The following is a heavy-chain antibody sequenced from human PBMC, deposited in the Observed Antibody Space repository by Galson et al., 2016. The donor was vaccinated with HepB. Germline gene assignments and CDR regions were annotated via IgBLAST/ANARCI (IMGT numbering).Heavy chain of an antibody. Sequence: SVKVSCKVSGYSLREAALHWVRQTPGKGLEYVGGFDQEDGETRYVQKFQGRVTMTEDTATDTAYMKIHSLRSEDTAVYFCAMRSFTMDYFDFWGQGTLVIVSS. J-gene: IGHJ4*02. CDR1: GYSLREAA. CDR2: FDQEDGET. V-gene: IGHV1-24*01. D-gene: IGHD3-10*01. CDR3: AMRSFTMDYFDF.